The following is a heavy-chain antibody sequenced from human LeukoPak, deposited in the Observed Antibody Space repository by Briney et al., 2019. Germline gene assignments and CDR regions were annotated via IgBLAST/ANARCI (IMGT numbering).Heavy chain of an antibody. V-gene: IGHV4-59*08. J-gene: IGHJ4*02. CDR3: ASNYYGSGSLDY. Sequence: SETLSLTCTVSGGSISNYYWSWIRQPPGKGLEWIGFMYYSGTANYNPSLKSRVTVSVDTSKNQFSLKLTSATAADTAVYYCASNYYGSGSLDYWGQGNLVTVSS. CDR2: MYYSGTA. CDR1: GGSISNYY. D-gene: IGHD3-10*01.